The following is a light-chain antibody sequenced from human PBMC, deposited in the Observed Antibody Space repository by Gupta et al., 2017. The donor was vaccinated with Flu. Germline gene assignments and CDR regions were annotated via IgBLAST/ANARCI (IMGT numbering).Light chain of an antibody. CDR1: TGVVTSGYY. V-gene: IGLV7-43*01. CDR3: LLHYSGAWV. CDR2: STD. J-gene: IGLJ3*02. Sequence: QPVVTQEPSLTVSPGGTVTLTCASSTGVVTSGYYPNWFQQRPGQAPRALIYSTDNKHSWTPARFSGSLLGGKAALTLSGVQPEDEAEYYCLLHYSGAWVFGGGTKLTVL.